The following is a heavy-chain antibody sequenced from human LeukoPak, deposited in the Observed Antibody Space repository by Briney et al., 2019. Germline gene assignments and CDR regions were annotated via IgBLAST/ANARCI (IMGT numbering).Heavy chain of an antibody. CDR3: ASPKWTWRDSSGYYYY. CDR1: GGSFSGYY. J-gene: IGHJ4*02. Sequence: PSETLSLTCAVYGGSFSGYYWSWIRQPPGKGLEWIGEINYSGSTNYNPSLKSRVTISVDTSKDQFSLKLSSVTAADTAVYYCASPKWTWRDSSGYYYYWGQGTLVTVSS. V-gene: IGHV4-34*01. D-gene: IGHD3-22*01. CDR2: INYSGST.